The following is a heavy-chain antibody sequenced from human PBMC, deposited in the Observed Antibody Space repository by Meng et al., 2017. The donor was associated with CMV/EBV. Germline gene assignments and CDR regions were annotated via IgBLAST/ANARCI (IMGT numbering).Heavy chain of an antibody. CDR3: ARMASGCQLRFCGMDV. J-gene: IGHJ6*02. Sequence: GGSLRLSCAASGFTFSYYSMNWVRQAPGKGLEWVSYISSSSSTIYYADSVTGRFTISRDNAKKSLYLQMNSLRAEDTAVYYCARMASGCQLRFCGMDVWGQGTTVTVSS. D-gene: IGHD2-2*01. CDR1: GFTFSYYS. CDR2: ISSSSSTI. V-gene: IGHV3-48*04.